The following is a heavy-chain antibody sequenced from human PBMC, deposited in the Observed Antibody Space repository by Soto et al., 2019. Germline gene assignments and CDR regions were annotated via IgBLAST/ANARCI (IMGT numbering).Heavy chain of an antibody. D-gene: IGHD3-3*01. J-gene: IGHJ6*02. CDR3: ARVPPAPFLGVVITPYGMDV. CDR1: GFTVSSNY. Sequence: EVQLVESGGGLVQPGGSLRLSCAASGFTVSSNYMSWVRQAPGKGLEWVSVIYGGGSTYYADSVKGRFTISRDNSKNTLYLQMNSLRAEDTAVYYCARVPPAPFLGVVITPYGMDVWGQGTTVTVSS. V-gene: IGHV3-66*01. CDR2: IYGGGST.